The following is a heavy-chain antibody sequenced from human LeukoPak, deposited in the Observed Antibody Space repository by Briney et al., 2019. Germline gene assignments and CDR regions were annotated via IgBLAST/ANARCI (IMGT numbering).Heavy chain of an antibody. CDR1: DGSISNSF. CDR3: ANSYDGKIVPLDN. D-gene: IGHD4-23*01. CDR2: IHTSGST. J-gene: IGHJ4*02. Sequence: ASETLSLTCTVPDGSISNSFWNWVRQPPGKGLGWIAYIHTSGSTNYNPAFKSRVTLSVDTSKSQFSLRLNSVTASDTAVYYCANSYDGKIVPLDNWGQGTLVTVSS. V-gene: IGHV4-4*09.